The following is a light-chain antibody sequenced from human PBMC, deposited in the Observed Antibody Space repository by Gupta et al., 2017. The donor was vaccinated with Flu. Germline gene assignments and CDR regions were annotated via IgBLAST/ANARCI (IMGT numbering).Light chain of an antibody. J-gene: IGKJ4*01. CDR2: GSS. CDR3: QQYNNWPFVT. CDR1: QSVRSN. Sequence: EIVMTQSPSTLSVSPGERATLSCRASQSVRSNVAWYQQKPGQAPRFLIFGSSTRDTDVPARFSGSGSGKEFTLTISSRQSEDFAGYYCQQYNNWPFVTFGGGTKVEIK. V-gene: IGKV3-15*01.